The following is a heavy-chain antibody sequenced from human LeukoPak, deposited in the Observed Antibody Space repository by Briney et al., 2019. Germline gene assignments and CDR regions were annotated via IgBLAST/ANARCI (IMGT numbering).Heavy chain of an antibody. V-gene: IGHV4-34*01. CDR3: ARGAHLLAAAGSRIDY. CDR1: GGSFSGYY. Sequence: SETLSLTCAVYGGSFSGYYWSWIRQPPGKGLEWVGEINHSVRTNYNPSLKSGVTISVDTSKNQFSLRLSSVSAAHTAVYYCARGAHLLAAAGSRIDYCGEGALLTVSS. J-gene: IGHJ4*02. CDR2: INHSVRT. D-gene: IGHD6-13*01.